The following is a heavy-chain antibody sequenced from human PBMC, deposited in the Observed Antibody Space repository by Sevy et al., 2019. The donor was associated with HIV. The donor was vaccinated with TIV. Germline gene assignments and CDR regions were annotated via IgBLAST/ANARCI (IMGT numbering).Heavy chain of an antibody. J-gene: IGHJ6*02. CDR1: GFTFSTYA. CDR3: AKGYCSGGTCPRDYYYYGMDV. CDR2: IGGSGRYT. D-gene: IGHD2-15*01. V-gene: IGHV3-23*01. Sequence: GGSLRLSCAPSGFTFSTYAMNWVRLAPGKGLEWVSSIGGSGRYTYYADSVEGRFTISRDNSKNMLYLQMNSLRVADTAVYYCAKGYCSGGTCPRDYYYYGMDVWGQGTTVTVSS.